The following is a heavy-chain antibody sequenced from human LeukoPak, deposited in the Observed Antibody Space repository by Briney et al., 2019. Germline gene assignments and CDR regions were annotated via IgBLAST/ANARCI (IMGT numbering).Heavy chain of an antibody. J-gene: IGHJ3*02. Sequence: SETLSLTCTVSGGSISSYYWSWIRQPPGRGLEWIGFIYYSGSTNYNPSLKSRVTISVDTSKNQFSLKLSSVTAADTAVYYCARHVTYYDFWSGLLDAFDIWGQGTMVTVSS. CDR1: GGSISSYY. V-gene: IGHV4-59*08. CDR2: IYYSGST. CDR3: ARHVTYYDFWSGLLDAFDI. D-gene: IGHD3-3*01.